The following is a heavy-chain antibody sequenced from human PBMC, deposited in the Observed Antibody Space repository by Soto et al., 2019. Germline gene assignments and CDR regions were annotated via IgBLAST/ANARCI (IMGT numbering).Heavy chain of an antibody. Sequence: QLHLVQSGAVVKKPGASVTVSCSASGYPVTAYYMHWVRQAPGRGLEWMGGINPATGAAKYTQKFQGRVTMTGDASTSTVFMELSGLTSEDPAVFYCARGGGVGVAGSAAFDMWGQGTLVTVSS. CDR1: GYPVTAYY. CDR3: ARGGGVGVAGSAAFDM. D-gene: IGHD3-3*01. V-gene: IGHV1-2*02. J-gene: IGHJ3*02. CDR2: INPATGAA.